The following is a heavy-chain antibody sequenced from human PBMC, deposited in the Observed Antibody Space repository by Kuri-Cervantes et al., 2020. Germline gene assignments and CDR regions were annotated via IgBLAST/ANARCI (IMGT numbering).Heavy chain of an antibody. V-gene: IGHV4-39*01. Sequence: SETLSLTCTVSGGSISSGSYYWSWIRQPAGKGLEWIGRIYYSGSTYYNPSLKGRVTISVDTSKNQFSLKLSSVTAADTAVYYCARLGITGTAGLFDYWGQGTLVTVSS. D-gene: IGHD1-20*01. CDR2: IYYSGST. J-gene: IGHJ4*02. CDR3: ARLGITGTAGLFDY. CDR1: GGSISSGSYY.